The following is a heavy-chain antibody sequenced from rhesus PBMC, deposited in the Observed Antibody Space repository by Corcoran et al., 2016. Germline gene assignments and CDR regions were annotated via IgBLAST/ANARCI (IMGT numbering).Heavy chain of an antibody. Sequence: QVQLQESGPGLVKPSETLSLTCTVSGCSIRTSVWWGWIRPPPGKGLEGIGCVNGGRGAIYDSPSLRSRVSASTDTSKNQFSLRLTSVTAADTAIYCCVRQDNGWTRFDYWGQGVLVTVSS. V-gene: IGHV4-65*01. CDR1: GCSIRTSVW. CDR3: VRQDNGWTRFDY. J-gene: IGHJ4*01. D-gene: IGHD6-37*01. CDR2: VNGGRGAI.